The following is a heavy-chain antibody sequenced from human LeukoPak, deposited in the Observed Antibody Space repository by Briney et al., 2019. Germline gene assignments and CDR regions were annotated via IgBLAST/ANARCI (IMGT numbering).Heavy chain of an antibody. J-gene: IGHJ4*02. D-gene: IGHD3-22*01. Sequence: SETLSLTCSVSGGSISSYYWGWIRQPAGKGLEWIGRIYTSGSTNYNPSLKSRVTISVDTSKNQFSLRLNSVTAADTAVYYCARSGGYFFDYWGQGTLVTVSS. CDR3: ARSGGYFFDY. V-gene: IGHV4-4*07. CDR1: GGSISSYY. CDR2: IYTSGST.